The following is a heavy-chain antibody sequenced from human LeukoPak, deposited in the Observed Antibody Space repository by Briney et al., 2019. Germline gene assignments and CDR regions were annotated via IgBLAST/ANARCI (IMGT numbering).Heavy chain of an antibody. D-gene: IGHD3-10*01. CDR3: ARVDHPSGYGSGSYYPFDY. CDR2: IIPIFGTA. J-gene: IGHJ4*02. CDR1: GGTFSSYA. V-gene: IGHV1-69*13. Sequence: GASVKVSCKASGGTFSSYAISWVRQAPGQGLEWMGGIIPIFGTANYAQKFQGRVTITADESTSTAYMELSSLRSEDTAVYYCARVDHPSGYGSGSYYPFDYWGQGTLVTVSS.